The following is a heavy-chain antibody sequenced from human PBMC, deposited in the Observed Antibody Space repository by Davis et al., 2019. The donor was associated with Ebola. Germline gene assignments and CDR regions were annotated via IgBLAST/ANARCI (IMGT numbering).Heavy chain of an antibody. V-gene: IGHV3-53*01. D-gene: IGHD4-17*01. Sequence: GESLKISCAAFGFTVSNNYMSWVRQAPGKGLEWVSVIYSGGTTYHADSVKGRFSTSRDNSKNTLYLQLNSLRPEDTAVYYCMKDRSLDGDYGMGWGQGTLVTVTS. CDR1: GFTVSNNY. CDR2: IYSGGTT. J-gene: IGHJ4*02. CDR3: MKDRSLDGDYGMG.